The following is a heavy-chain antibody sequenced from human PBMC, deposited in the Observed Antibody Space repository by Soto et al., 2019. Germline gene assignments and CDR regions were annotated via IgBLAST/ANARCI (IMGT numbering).Heavy chain of an antibody. CDR1: GFNFKKFA. D-gene: IGHD6-19*01. CDR3: AKADVQQWLIPNLDN. V-gene: IGHV3-23*01. J-gene: IGHJ4*02. Sequence: EVQLLESGGGVVQPGVSLRLSGVASGFNFKKFAMAWVRQAAGEGLEWVSGISCCGGAASYADSVKGRFSIARDDSKNTVPLELNSLRVEDTAQYYCAKADVQQWLIPNLDNWGQGTLVTVS. CDR2: ISCCGGAA.